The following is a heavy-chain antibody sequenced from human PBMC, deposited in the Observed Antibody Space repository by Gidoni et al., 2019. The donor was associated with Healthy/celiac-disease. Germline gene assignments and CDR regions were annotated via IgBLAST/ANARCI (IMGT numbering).Heavy chain of an antibody. CDR3: ARDLRGSSSGDWFDP. Sequence: PSQTLSLTCTVSGGPISSGGYYWSWIRQHPGKGLEWIGYIYYSGSTYYNPSLKSRVTISVDTSKNQFSLKLSSVTAADTAVYYCARDLRGSSSGDWFDPWGQGTLVTVSS. J-gene: IGHJ5*02. D-gene: IGHD6-13*01. CDR2: IYYSGST. CDR1: GGPISSGGYY. V-gene: IGHV4-31*03.